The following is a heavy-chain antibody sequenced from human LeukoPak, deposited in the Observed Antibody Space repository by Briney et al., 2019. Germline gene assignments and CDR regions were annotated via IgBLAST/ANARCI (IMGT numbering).Heavy chain of an antibody. J-gene: IGHJ4*02. CDR2: IYHSGST. V-gene: IGHV4-59*01. D-gene: IGHD2-21*02. CDR1: GGSISSYY. Sequence: SETLSLTCTVSGGSISSYYWSWIRQPPGKGLEWIGYIYHSGSTNYNPSLKSRVTISVDTSKNQFSLKLSSVTAADTAVYYCATSLPDAGVVTANTFDYWGQGTLVTVSS. CDR3: ATSLPDAGVVTANTFDY.